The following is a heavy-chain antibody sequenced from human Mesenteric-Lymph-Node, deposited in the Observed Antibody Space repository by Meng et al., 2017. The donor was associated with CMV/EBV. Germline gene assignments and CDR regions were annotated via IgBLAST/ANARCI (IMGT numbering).Heavy chain of an antibody. Sequence: YNFNDHALHCVRRAPGQGLEWLGWINVDSGNTEYSQRFQGRLTITRDTSASTAYMELSSLGSEDTAVYFCAGFSSSSLYYSYGLDVWGQGTTVTVSS. V-gene: IGHV1-3*01. CDR2: INVDSGNT. CDR3: AGFSSSSLYYSYGLDV. CDR1: YNFNDHA. D-gene: IGHD6-13*01. J-gene: IGHJ6*02.